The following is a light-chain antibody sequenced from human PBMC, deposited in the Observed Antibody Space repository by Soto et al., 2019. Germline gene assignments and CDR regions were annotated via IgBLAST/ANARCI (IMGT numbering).Light chain of an antibody. V-gene: IGLV2-14*01. CDR3: SSYTSSSTLGV. J-gene: IGLJ3*02. CDR1: SSDDGGYNY. CDR2: EVS. Sequence: QSALTQPASVSGSPVQSITISCTGTSSDDGGYNYVSWYQQHPGKAPKLMIYEVSNRPSGVSNSYSGSKSGNTASLTISGLQAEDEADYYCSSYTSSSTLGVFGGGTKLTVL.